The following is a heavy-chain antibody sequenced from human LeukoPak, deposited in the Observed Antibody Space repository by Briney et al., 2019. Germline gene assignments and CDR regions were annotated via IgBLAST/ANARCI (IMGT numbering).Heavy chain of an antibody. CDR1: EFILSSYA. Sequence: GGSLRLSCEASEFILSSYAMSWVRQAPGKGLEWVSSISGNGAHPYYADSVRGRFTISRDNTKNSLYLQMNSLRAEDTAVFYCARDQYDTWSRRGNFDSWGQGTLVIVSS. J-gene: IGHJ4*02. CDR2: ISGNGAHP. CDR3: ARDQYDTWSRRGNFDS. V-gene: IGHV3-23*01. D-gene: IGHD3-3*01.